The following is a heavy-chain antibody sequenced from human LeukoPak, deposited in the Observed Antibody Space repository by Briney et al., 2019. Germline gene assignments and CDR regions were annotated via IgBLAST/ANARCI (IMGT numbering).Heavy chain of an antibody. Sequence: ASVKVSCKASGYTFTGCFMHWVRQAPGQGLEWMGWINPNSGGTNYAQKFQGRVTMTRDTSNSTAYMELSRLRSDDTAVYYCASSIVYCSSTSCYFNWGQGTLVTVSS. CDR2: INPNSGGT. V-gene: IGHV1-2*02. CDR3: ASSIVYCSSTSCYFN. J-gene: IGHJ4*02. CDR1: GYTFTGCF. D-gene: IGHD2-2*01.